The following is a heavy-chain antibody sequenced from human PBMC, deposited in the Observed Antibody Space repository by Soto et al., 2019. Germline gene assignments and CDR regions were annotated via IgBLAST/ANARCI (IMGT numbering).Heavy chain of an antibody. CDR1: GFSFSTFA. Sequence: QVQLVESGGGVVQPGTSLTLSCAVSGFSFSTFAMHWVRQAPGKGLEWVAFISNDGNKKYYGDSVKGRFTISRDNSKNTLYLQMNSLRAEDTAVYHCVKDYGRIIIFGVVAEGNWFDFWGQGTLVTVST. D-gene: IGHD3-3*02. V-gene: IGHV3-30*18. CDR2: ISNDGNKK. J-gene: IGHJ5*01. CDR3: VKDYGRIIIFGVVAEGNWFDF.